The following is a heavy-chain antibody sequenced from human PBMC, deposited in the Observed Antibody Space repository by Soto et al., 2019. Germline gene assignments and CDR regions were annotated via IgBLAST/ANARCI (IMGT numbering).Heavy chain of an antibody. Sequence: VQLVESGGGLVQPGGSLRLSCEASGFTFRNYDMHWVRQGTGKGLEWVSGISAAGDPDYADSVEGRFTISRENAQNSFFLQMNSLRVGDTAVYYCARTYRDFYGLDVWGQGTTVIVSS. CDR2: ISAAGDP. D-gene: IGHD4-4*01. CDR1: GFTFRNYD. J-gene: IGHJ6*02. V-gene: IGHV3-13*05. CDR3: ARTYRDFYGLDV.